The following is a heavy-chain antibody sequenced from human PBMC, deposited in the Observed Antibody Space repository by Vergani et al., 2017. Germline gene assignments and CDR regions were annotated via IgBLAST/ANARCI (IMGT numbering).Heavy chain of an antibody. CDR3: VKEKIDLGSYFFDS. Sequence: EVQLLESGGGLAQPGGSLRLSCAASGFTFRNSAMTWVRQAPGKGLEWVSIISDNGGTTYYADSVKGRFTISRDNSKNTVFLQMHSLRAEDTAIYYCVKEKIDLGSYFFDSWGHGILVTVSS. CDR1: GFTFRNSA. CDR2: ISDNGGTT. J-gene: IGHJ4*01. V-gene: IGHV3-23*01. D-gene: IGHD2/OR15-2a*01.